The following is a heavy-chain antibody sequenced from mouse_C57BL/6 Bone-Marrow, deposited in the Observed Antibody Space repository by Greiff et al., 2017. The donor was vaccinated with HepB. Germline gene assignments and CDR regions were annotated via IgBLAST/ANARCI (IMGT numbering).Heavy chain of an antibody. CDR3: ASYYGSSYYYYAMDY. CDR1: GFNIKNTY. Sequence: VQLKQSVAELVRPGASVKLSCTASGFNIKNTYMHWVKQRPEQGLEWIGRIDPANGNTKYAPKFQGKATITADTSSNTAYLQLSSLTSEDTAIYYCASYYGSSYYYYAMDYWGQGTSVTVSS. CDR2: IDPANGNT. J-gene: IGHJ4*01. V-gene: IGHV14-3*01. D-gene: IGHD1-1*01.